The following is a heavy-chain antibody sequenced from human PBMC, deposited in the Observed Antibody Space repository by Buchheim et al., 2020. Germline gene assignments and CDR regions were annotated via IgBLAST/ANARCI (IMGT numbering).Heavy chain of an antibody. J-gene: IGHJ4*02. Sequence: QVQLVESGGGVVQPGRSLRLSCAASGFTFSSYAMHWVRQAPGKGLEWVAVISYDGSNKYYADSVKGRLTISRDNSKNTLYLQMNSLRAEDTAVYYCASGRNYGDYEDFDYWGQGTL. CDR2: ISYDGSNK. D-gene: IGHD4-17*01. CDR3: ASGRNYGDYEDFDY. CDR1: GFTFSSYA. V-gene: IGHV3-30*04.